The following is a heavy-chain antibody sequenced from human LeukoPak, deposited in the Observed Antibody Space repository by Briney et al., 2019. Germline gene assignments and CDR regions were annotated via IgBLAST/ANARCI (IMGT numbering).Heavy chain of an antibody. CDR3: AREASLVRGIFITRYGLDV. CDR2: ISYNENT. J-gene: IGHJ6*04. CDR1: GGSLSSGTYY. Sequence: SETLSLTCTVSGGSLSSGTYYWTWIRQPPGRGLEGVAYISYNENTNYNPSLKSRLTISLDTSSNQFSLRLSSVTAADTAVYYCAREASLVRGIFITRYGLDVWGRGTTVTVSS. D-gene: IGHD3-10*01. V-gene: IGHV4-61*01.